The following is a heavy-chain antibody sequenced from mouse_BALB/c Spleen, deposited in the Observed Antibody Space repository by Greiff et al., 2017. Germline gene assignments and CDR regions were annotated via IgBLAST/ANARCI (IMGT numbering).Heavy chain of an antibody. CDR3: ARGGYYRYPYYFDY. J-gene: IGHJ2*01. V-gene: IGHV5-17*02. D-gene: IGHD2-14*01. CDR1: GFTFSSFG. Sequence: EVQVVESGGGLVQPGGSRKLSCAASGFTFSSFGMHWVRQAPEKGLEWVAYISSGSSTIYYADTVKGRFTISRDNPKNTLFLQMTSLRSEDTAMYYCARGGYYRYPYYFDYWGQGTTLTVSS. CDR2: ISSGSSTI.